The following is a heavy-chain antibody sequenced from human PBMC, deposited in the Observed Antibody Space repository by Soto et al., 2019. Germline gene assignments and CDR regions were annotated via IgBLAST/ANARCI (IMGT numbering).Heavy chain of an antibody. CDR2: IKQDGGEK. CDR3: ARTKANKWFDP. CDR1: GFTFINYW. V-gene: IGHV3-7*03. D-gene: IGHD1-26*01. J-gene: IGHJ5*02. Sequence: PGGSLRLSCAASGFTFINYWMSWVRHAPGKGLEWVANIKQDGGEKYYVDSVKGRFTISRDNAKNSLYLQMNSLRAEDTAVYYCARTKANKWFDPWGQGTLVTVSS.